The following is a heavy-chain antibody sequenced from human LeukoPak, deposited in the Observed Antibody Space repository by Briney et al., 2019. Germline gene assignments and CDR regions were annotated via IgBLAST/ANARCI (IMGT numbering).Heavy chain of an antibody. V-gene: IGHV3-43*02. CDR3: AKDWDYGHNYVLVDY. D-gene: IGHD4-23*01. Sequence: GGSLRLSCAPAGFTFSSYTMNWIRQAPGKGLEWVSLISGDGGSTYYADSVKGRFTISRDNSKNSLYLQMNSLRTEDTALYYCAKDWDYGHNYVLVDYWGQGTLVTVSS. CDR2: ISGDGGST. CDR1: GFTFSSYT. J-gene: IGHJ4*02.